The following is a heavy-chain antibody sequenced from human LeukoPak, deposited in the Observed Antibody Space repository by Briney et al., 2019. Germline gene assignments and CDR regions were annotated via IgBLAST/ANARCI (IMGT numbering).Heavy chain of an antibody. V-gene: IGHV4-34*01. J-gene: IGHJ6*03. Sequence: SETLSLTCAVYGGSFSGYYWSWIRQPPGKGLEWIGEINHSGSTNYNPSLKSRVTISVDTSKNQFSLKLSSVTAADTAVYYCARVYRGSSWYGDYYYYYMDVWGKGTTVTVS. CDR1: GGSFSGYY. D-gene: IGHD6-13*01. CDR3: ARVYRGSSWYGDYYYYYMDV. CDR2: INHSGST.